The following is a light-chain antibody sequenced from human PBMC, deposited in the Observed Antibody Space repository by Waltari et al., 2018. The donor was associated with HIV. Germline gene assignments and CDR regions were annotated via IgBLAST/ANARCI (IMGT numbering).Light chain of an antibody. J-gene: IGLJ1*01. Sequence: VLTPQPSVPGAPGQTATIFCSGNSSNIGAGFDVSWYQQLSGTAPKLLIFGSGNRPSGVPRRFSGSKSGTSPSLAISGLQLEDEGDYYCQSYDRSLNGYVFGGGTKVIVL. CDR1: SSNIGAGFD. V-gene: IGLV1-40*01. CDR2: GSG. CDR3: QSYDRSLNGYV.